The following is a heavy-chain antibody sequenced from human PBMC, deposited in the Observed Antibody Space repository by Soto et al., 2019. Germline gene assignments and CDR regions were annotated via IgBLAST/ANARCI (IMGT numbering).Heavy chain of an antibody. V-gene: IGHV3-74*01. Sequence: EVQVVESGGGLVQPGGSLRLSCTVSGFTFSSHWMHWVRQAPGKGLVWVSRLNGDGSSTHYGDSMRGRVIISRDNAKNTVYLQIDSLRDEDSAVYYCARGLKNYYAMDVWGQVTTVTVSS. J-gene: IGHJ6*02. CDR1: GFTFSSHW. CDR2: LNGDGSST. CDR3: ARGLKNYYAMDV.